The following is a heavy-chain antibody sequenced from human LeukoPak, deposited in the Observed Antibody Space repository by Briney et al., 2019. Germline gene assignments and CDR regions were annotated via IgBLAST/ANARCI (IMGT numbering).Heavy chain of an antibody. CDR3: APQLGRLTDY. V-gene: IGHV1-2*02. CDR2: INPNSGGT. CDR1: GYTFTAYN. J-gene: IGHJ4*02. Sequence: GASVKVSCKASGYTFTAYNMDWVRQAPGQGLEWMGWINPNSGGTNYAQKFQGRVTMTRDTTVSTAYMELSRLRSDDTAMYYCAPQLGRLTDYWGQGTLVTVSS. D-gene: IGHD7-27*01.